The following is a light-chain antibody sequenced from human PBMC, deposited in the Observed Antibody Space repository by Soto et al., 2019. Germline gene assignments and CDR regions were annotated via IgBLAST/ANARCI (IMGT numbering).Light chain of an antibody. CDR3: MQNTHWPRT. CDR1: QALVYGDGNTY. CDR2: NVS. V-gene: IGKV2-30*01. Sequence: DVVLTQSPLSLPVTLGQRASISCTSSQALVYGDGNTYLIWVQQRPGQSPRGLIYNVSRRDSGVPDRFSGSGSGTAFTLKISRVEAEDVGIYYCMQNTHWPRTFGQGTKVEIK. J-gene: IGKJ1*01.